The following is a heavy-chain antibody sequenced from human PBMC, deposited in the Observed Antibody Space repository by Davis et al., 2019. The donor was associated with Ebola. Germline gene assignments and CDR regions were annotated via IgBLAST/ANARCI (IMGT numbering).Heavy chain of an antibody. CDR3: ARSHLGDYGLDGMDV. CDR2: ISYDGSNK. J-gene: IGHJ6*02. D-gene: IGHD4-17*01. Sequence: GESLKISCAASGFTFSSYAMHWVRQAPGKGLEWVAVISYDGSNKYYADSVKGRFTISRDNSKNTLYLQMNSLRAEDTAVYYCARSHLGDYGLDGMDVWGQGTTVTVSS. CDR1: GFTFSSYA. V-gene: IGHV3-30*04.